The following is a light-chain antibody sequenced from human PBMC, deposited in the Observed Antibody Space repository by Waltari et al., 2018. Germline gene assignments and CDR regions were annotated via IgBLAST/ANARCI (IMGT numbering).Light chain of an antibody. CDR1: QGISSY. J-gene: IGKJ5*01. CDR3: QQLSSYPIT. Sequence: DIQLTQSPSFLSASVGDRVTITCRASQGISSYLAWFQQKPGEAPNLLIYGASTLQSGVPSRFSGSGSGTEFTLTISSLQPEDCATYYCQQLSSYPITFCQATRLEIK. V-gene: IGKV1-9*01. CDR2: GAS.